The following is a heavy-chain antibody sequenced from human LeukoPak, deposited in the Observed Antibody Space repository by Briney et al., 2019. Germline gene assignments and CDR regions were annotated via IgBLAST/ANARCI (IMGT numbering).Heavy chain of an antibody. Sequence: GGSLRLSCEASGFIFNNYEMNWVRQAPGKGLEWVSYISFSGRSIYYADSVKGRFTISRDNAKNSLYLQMSSLRVEDTAVYYCAGDNIENGDLDYLDSWGQGTLVTVSS. V-gene: IGHV3-48*03. CDR2: ISFSGRSI. CDR3: AGDNIENGDLDYLDS. CDR1: GFIFNNYE. J-gene: IGHJ4*02. D-gene: IGHD4-17*01.